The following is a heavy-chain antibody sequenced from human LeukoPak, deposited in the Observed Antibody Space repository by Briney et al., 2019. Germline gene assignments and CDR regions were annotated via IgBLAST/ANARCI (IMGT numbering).Heavy chain of an antibody. CDR1: GGSFSGYY. V-gene: IGHV4-34*01. Sequence: SETLSLTCAVYGGSFSGYYWSWIRQPPGKGLEWIGEINHSGSTNYNPSLKSRVTISVDKSKNQFSLKLSSVTAADTAVYYCARSDGYGPRYFDYWGQGTLVTVSS. CDR2: INHSGST. CDR3: ARSDGYGPRYFDY. D-gene: IGHD5-18*01. J-gene: IGHJ4*02.